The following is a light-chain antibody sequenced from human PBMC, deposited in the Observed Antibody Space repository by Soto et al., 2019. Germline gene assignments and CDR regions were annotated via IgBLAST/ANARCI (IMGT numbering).Light chain of an antibody. CDR2: GAS. CDR3: QQYHYWWT. V-gene: IGKV3-15*01. CDR1: QSVSNN. J-gene: IGKJ1*01. Sequence: EIVLTQSPGTLSLSPGEKATLPCRASQSVSNNLAWFQQKPGQVPRLLIYGASNRATGVSARFSGSGSGTEFTLTISSLQSEDFAVYYCQQYHYWWTFGQGTKVDI.